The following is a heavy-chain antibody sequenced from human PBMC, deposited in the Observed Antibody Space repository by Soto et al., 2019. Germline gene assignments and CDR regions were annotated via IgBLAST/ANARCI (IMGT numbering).Heavy chain of an antibody. V-gene: IGHV4-59*01. Sequence: QVQLQESGPGLLKPSETLSLTCTVSGGSISSYYWSWIRQPPGKGLEWIGYIYYSGSTNYNPSLKSRVTISVDTSKNQFSLKLSSVTAADTAVYYCARGRHWNYVDYWGQGTLVTVSS. D-gene: IGHD1-1*01. J-gene: IGHJ4*02. CDR1: GGSISSYY. CDR2: IYYSGST. CDR3: ARGRHWNYVDY.